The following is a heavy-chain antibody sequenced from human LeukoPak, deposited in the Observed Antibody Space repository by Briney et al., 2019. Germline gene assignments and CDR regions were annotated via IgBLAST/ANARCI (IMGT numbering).Heavy chain of an antibody. J-gene: IGHJ4*02. V-gene: IGHV3-74*01. CDR2: INTDGSST. D-gene: IGHD6-13*01. Sequence: GGSLRLSCAASGFTFSSYWMHWVRQAPGKGLVWVSVINTDGSSTNYADSVKGRFTIFRDNAKNTLYLQMNSLRAEDTAVYYCARRTAAGKYYLGSWGQGTLVTVSS. CDR1: GFTFSSYW. CDR3: ARRTAAGKYYLGS.